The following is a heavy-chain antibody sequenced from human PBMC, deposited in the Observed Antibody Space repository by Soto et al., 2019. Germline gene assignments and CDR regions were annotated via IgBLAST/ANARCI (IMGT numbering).Heavy chain of an antibody. J-gene: IGHJ5*01. V-gene: IGHV4-61*01. CDR3: ARSPVDTAMIYWFDP. CDR1: GDSVSSGNYY. D-gene: IGHD5-18*01. CDR2: IYYRGNT. Sequence: SETLSLTCTVSGDSVSSGNYYWSWIRQPPGKGLEWIGYIYYRGNTNYNPSLKSRVTISLDTSKNQFSLKLSSVTAADTAVYYCARSPVDTAMIYWFDPWGQGTLVTVSS.